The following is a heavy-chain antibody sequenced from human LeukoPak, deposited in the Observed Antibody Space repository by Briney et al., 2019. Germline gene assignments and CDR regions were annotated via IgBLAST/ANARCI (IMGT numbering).Heavy chain of an antibody. CDR2: LNPTDGAT. D-gene: IGHD2-8*01. V-gene: IGHV1-46*01. Sequence: ASVKVSCKASGYTFTSYYMHWVRQAPGQGLEWMGTLNPTDGATIYAQKVKGRITMTRDTSASTVYMALSSLRSEDTAVYYCARRGTNVSPHAFDIWGQGTMVSVSS. J-gene: IGHJ3*02. CDR1: GYTFTSYY. CDR3: ARRGTNVSPHAFDI.